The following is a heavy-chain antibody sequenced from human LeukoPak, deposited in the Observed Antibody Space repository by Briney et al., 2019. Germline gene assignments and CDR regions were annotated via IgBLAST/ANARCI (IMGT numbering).Heavy chain of an antibody. CDR1: GFTLSDYW. CDR3: ARQIDGYNPLFDY. CDR2: INHSGST. J-gene: IGHJ4*02. Sequence: GSLRLSCAASGFTLSDYWMSWVRQPPGKGLEWIGEINHSGSTNYNPSLKSRVTISVDTSKNQFSLKLSSVTAADTAVYYCARQIDGYNPLFDYWGQGTLVTVSS. D-gene: IGHD5-24*01. V-gene: IGHV4-34*01.